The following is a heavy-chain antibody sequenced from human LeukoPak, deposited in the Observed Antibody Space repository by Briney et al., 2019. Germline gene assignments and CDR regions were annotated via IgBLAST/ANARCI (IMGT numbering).Heavy chain of an antibody. D-gene: IGHD3-3*01. CDR1: GFTFSSYS. CDR3: ARDVKDYDFWSGYSYSFDY. J-gene: IGHJ4*02. Sequence: GSLRLSCAASGFTFSSYSMNWVRQAPGKGLEWVSSISSSSSYIYYADSAKGRFTISRDNAKNSLYLQMNSLRAEDTAVYYCARDVKDYDFWSGYSYSFDYWGQGTLVTVSS. V-gene: IGHV3-21*01. CDR2: ISSSSSYI.